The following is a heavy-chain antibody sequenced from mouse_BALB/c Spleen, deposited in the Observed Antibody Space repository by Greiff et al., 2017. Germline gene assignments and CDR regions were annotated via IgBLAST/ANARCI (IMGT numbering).Heavy chain of an antibody. V-gene: IGHV5-6-3*01. Sequence: EVQLVESGGGLVKPGGSLKLSCAASGFTFSSYGMSWVRQTPDKRLELVATINSNGGSTYYPDSVKGRFTISRDNAKNTLYLQMSSLKSEDTAMYYCARDRGTGGAMDYWGQGTSVTVSS. D-gene: IGHD3-1*01. CDR2: INSNGGST. J-gene: IGHJ4*01. CDR1: GFTFSSYG. CDR3: ARDRGTGGAMDY.